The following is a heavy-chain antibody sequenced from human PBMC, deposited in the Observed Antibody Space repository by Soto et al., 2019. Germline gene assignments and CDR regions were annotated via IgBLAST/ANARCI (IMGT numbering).Heavy chain of an antibody. CDR1: GYSFTSYW. CDR2: IYPGDSDT. J-gene: IGHJ6*02. V-gene: IGHV5-51*01. CDR3: ARSPYGYGGGYGMDV. Sequence: GESLKISCKGSGYSFTSYWIGWVRQMPGKGLEWMGIIYPGDSDTRYSPSFRGQVTISADKSISTAYLQWSSLKASDTAMYYCARSPYGYGGGYGMDVWGQGTTVTVSS. D-gene: IGHD5-18*01.